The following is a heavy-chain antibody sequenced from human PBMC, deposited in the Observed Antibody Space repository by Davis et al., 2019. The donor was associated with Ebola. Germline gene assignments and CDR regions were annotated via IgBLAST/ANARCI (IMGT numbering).Heavy chain of an antibody. D-gene: IGHD6-13*01. CDR2: ISSSSSYI. V-gene: IGHV3-21*01. CDR3: AQENTLSSSRGY. J-gene: IGHJ4*02. CDR1: GFTFSSYA. Sequence: GGSLRLSCAASGFTFSSYAMNWVRQAPGKGLEWVSSISSSSSYIYYADSVKGRFTISRDNSKNTLYLQMNSLRAEDTAVYYCAQENTLSSSRGYWGQGTLVTVSS.